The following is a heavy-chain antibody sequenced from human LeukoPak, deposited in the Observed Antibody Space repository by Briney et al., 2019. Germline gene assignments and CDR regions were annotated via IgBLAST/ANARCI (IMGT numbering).Heavy chain of an antibody. J-gene: IGHJ4*02. Sequence: GGSLRLSCAASGFTFSRYWMTWVRQAPGKGLEWVANIEEDGSEIYYVDSVKGRFTISRDNARNALYLQMNSLRVEDTAVYYCARWNWLPDYWGQGTLVTVSS. V-gene: IGHV3-7*01. CDR1: GFTFSRYW. D-gene: IGHD3-9*01. CDR3: ARWNWLPDY. CDR2: IEEDGSEI.